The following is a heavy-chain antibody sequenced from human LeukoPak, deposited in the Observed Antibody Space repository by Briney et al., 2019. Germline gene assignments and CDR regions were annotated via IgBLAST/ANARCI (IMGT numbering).Heavy chain of an antibody. CDR1: GCTFSSHA. CDR3: ARGTELYWFDP. V-gene: IGHV1-69*01. J-gene: IGHJ5*02. D-gene: IGHD1-7*01. Sequence: ALVKVSCKASGCTFSSHAISWVRQAPGQGLEWMGGIIPIFGTANYAQKFQGRVTITADESTSTAYMELSSLRSEDTAVYYCARGTELYWFDPWGQGTLVTVSS. CDR2: IIPIFGTA.